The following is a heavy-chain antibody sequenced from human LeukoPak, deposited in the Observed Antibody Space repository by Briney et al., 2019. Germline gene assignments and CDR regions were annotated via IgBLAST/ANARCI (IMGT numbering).Heavy chain of an antibody. V-gene: IGHV3-74*01. Sequence: GGSLRLSCEASGFTFSNYWMHWVRQAPGKGLVWVSRINTDGSNTAYADSVKGRFTISRDNSKNTLYLQMNSLRAEDTAVYYCARVSEGPDYYYGMDVWGQGTTVTVSS. CDR1: GFTFSNYW. CDR3: ARVSEGPDYYYGMDV. CDR2: INTDGSNT. J-gene: IGHJ6*02.